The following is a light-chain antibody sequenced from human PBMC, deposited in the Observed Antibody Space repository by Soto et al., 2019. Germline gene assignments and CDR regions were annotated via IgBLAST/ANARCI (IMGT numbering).Light chain of an antibody. CDR3: SSYAGSSNV. CDR2: EVN. J-gene: IGLJ1*01. CDR1: SSDVGGYNY. V-gene: IGLV2-8*01. Sequence: QSALTPPPSASGSPGQYVAISCTGTSSDVGGYNYVSWYQQHPGKAPKLMIYEVNKRPSGVPDRFSGSKSGNTASLTVSGLQAEDEADYYCSSYAGSSNVFGTGTKVTVL.